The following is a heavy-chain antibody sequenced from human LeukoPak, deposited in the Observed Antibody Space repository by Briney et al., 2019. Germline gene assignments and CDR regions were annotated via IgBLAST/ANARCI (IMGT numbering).Heavy chain of an antibody. J-gene: IGHJ4*02. V-gene: IGHV1-69*13. CDR2: IIPIFGTA. Sequence: GASVKVTRKATGGTLSSYAISWLRQAPGQGLEWMGGIIPIFGTANYAQKFQGRVTITADESTSTAYMELSSLRSEDTAVYYCARAVGRRLQQIPFDYWGQGTLVTVSS. CDR3: ARAVGRRLQQIPFDY. CDR1: GGTLSSYA. D-gene: IGHD5-24*01.